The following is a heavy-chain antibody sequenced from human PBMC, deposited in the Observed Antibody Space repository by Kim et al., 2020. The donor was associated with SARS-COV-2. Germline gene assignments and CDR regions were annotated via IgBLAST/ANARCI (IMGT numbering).Heavy chain of an antibody. Sequence: SETLSLTCTVSGASISSYYWSWIRQPPGKGLEWIGYIYYSGSTNYNPSLKSRVTISGDTSKNQFSLRLSSVTAADTAVYYCPRRAGDYWGQGTLVTVSS. D-gene: IGHD3-10*01. V-gene: IGHV4-59*08. CDR3: PRRAGDY. J-gene: IGHJ4*02. CDR1: GASISSYY. CDR2: IYYSGST.